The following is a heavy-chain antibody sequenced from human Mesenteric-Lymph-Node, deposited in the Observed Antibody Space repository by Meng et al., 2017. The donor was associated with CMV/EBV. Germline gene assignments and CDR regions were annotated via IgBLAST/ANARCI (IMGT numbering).Heavy chain of an antibody. V-gene: IGHV5-51*01. J-gene: IGHJ4*02. CDR1: GYRFTIYW. D-gene: IGHD2-21*01. CDR3: TRRGNDCVDY. CDR2: TYPADSDT. Sequence: GESLKISCKTSGYRFTIYWIGWVRQMPGKGLELMGITYPADSDTRYSPSFQGQVTISADKSINTAYLQWSSLTSSDTAIYYCTRRGNDCVDYWGQGTLVTVSS.